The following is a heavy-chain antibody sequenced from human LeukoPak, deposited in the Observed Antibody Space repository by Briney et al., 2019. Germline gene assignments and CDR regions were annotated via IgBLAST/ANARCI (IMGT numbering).Heavy chain of an antibody. Sequence: GGSLRLSCAASGFTFSDYYMSWIRRAPGKGLEWVSYISSSGSTIYYADSVKGRFTISRDNAKNSLYLQMNSLRAEDTAVYYCARDGGINYDFWSGYYGNYFDYWGQGTLVTVSS. J-gene: IGHJ4*02. CDR3: ARDGGINYDFWSGYYGNYFDY. CDR2: ISSSGSTI. V-gene: IGHV3-11*04. D-gene: IGHD3-3*01. CDR1: GFTFSDYY.